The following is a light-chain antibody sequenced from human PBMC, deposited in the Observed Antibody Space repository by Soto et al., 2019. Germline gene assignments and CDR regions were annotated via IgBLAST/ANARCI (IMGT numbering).Light chain of an antibody. CDR3: MQGTHWPRT. V-gene: IGKV2-30*01. J-gene: IGKJ1*01. CDR1: QSLVYSDGGTY. CDR2: KVS. Sequence: DVVMTQSPLSLPVTLGQPASISCRSSQSLVYSDGGTYLNWFQQRSGQSPRRLIYKVSNRDSGVPDRFSGSGSGANFTLNISRVEAEDVGVYYCMQGTHWPRTFGQGTKVDSK.